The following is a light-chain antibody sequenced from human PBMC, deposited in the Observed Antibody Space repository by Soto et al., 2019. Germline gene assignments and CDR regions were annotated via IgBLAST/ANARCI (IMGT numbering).Light chain of an antibody. CDR2: GIS. V-gene: IGKV3-20*01. J-gene: IGKJ1*01. CDR1: QSVTSNY. CDR3: QQYTAWPLT. Sequence: EIVRTQSPATLSVSPGERATLSCRASQSVTSNYLAWYQQKPGKATRLLIHGISNRATGVPDRFSGSGSGTDFTITISRLEPEDFAVYYCQQYTAWPLTFGQGTK.